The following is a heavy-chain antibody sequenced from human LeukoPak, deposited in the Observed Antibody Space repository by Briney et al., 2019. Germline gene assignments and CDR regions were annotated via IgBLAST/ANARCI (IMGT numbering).Heavy chain of an antibody. V-gene: IGHV3-30*18. CDR3: AKDGSSSWSGSVYFDY. CDR1: GFTFSSYG. J-gene: IGHJ4*02. CDR2: ISYDGSNK. Sequence: PGGSLRLSCAASGFTFSSYGMHWVRQAPGKGLEWVAVISYDGSNKYYADSVKGRFTISRDNSKNTLYLQMNSLRAEDTAVCYCAKDGSSSWSGSVYFDYWGQGTLVTVSS. D-gene: IGHD6-13*01.